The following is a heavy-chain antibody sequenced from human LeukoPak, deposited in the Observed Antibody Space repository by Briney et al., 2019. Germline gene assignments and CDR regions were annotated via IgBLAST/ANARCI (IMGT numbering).Heavy chain of an antibody. CDR2: IYSGGST. J-gene: IGHJ4*02. CDR1: GFTVSSNY. CDR3: AGDYYNSGNCRY. D-gene: IGHD3-10*01. V-gene: IGHV3-66*01. Sequence: PGGSLRLSCAASGFTVSSNYMSWVRQAPGKGLEWVSVIYSGGSTYYADSVKGRFTISRDNSKNTLYLQMNCLRADDTAVYYCAGDYYNSGNCRYWGQGTLVTVSS.